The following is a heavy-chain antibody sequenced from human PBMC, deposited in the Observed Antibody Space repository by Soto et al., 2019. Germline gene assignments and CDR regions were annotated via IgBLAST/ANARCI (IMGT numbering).Heavy chain of an antibody. J-gene: IGHJ5*02. CDR1: GDIVSNNSAA. V-gene: IGHV6-1*01. CDR3: AREGRLAASIFHNWFDP. CDR2: TYYRSKWFN. D-gene: IGHD3-3*02. Sequence: SQTLSLTCAISGDIVSNNSAAWNWIRQSPSRGLEWLGRTYYRSKWFNNYALSVKGRITINPDTSKNQFSLQLNSVTPEDTAVYYCAREGRLAASIFHNWFDPRGQGTLVTVSS.